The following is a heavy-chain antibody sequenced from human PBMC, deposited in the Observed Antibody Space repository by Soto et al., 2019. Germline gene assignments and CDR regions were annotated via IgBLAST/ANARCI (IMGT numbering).Heavy chain of an antibody. Sequence: SVKVSCKASGGTFSSYGISWVRQAPGQGLEWMGGIIPIFGTANYAQKFQGRVTITADESTSTAYMELSSLRSEDTAVYYCAFIWFGELLPDDYYYYGMDXWGQGTTVTVSS. V-gene: IGHV1-69*13. J-gene: IGHJ6*02. CDR3: AFIWFGELLPDDYYYYGMDX. CDR2: IIPIFGTA. CDR1: GGTFSSYG. D-gene: IGHD3-10*01.